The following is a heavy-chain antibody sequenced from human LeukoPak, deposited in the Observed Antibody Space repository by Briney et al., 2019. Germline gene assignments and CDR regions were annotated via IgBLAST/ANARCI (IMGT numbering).Heavy chain of an antibody. J-gene: IGHJ5*02. D-gene: IGHD3-9*01. V-gene: IGHV4-4*07. CDR1: GGSISSYY. CDR3: ARGPYYDILTGSQTWFDP. CDR2: IYTSGST. Sequence: PSETLSLTCTVSGGSISSYYWSWIRQPAGKGLEWIGRIYTSGSTNYNPSLKSRVTMSVDPSKNPFSLKLSSVTAADTAVYYCARGPYYDILTGSQTWFDPWGQGTLVTVSS.